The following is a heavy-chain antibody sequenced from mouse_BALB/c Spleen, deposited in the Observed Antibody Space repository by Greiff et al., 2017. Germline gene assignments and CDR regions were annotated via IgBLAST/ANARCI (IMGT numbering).Heavy chain of an antibody. CDR2: IFPGNSDT. CDR1: GYSFTSYW. CDR3: TRELADRGYYFDY. V-gene: IGHV1-5*01. Sequence: EVQLQQSGTVLARPGASVKMSCKASGYSFTSYWMHWVKQRPGHGLEWIGSIFPGNSDTSYTQKFKGQATLTAVTSASTAYMELSSLTNEDSAVYYCTRELADRGYYFDYGGQGNTLTGAS. J-gene: IGHJ2*01.